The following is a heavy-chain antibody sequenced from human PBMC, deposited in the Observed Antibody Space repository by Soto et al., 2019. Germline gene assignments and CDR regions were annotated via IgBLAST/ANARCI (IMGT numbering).Heavy chain of an antibody. D-gene: IGHD2-2*01. J-gene: IGHJ6*02. V-gene: IGHV3-30-3*01. CDR3: ARDISRELLSGLNTYYYGMDV. CDR1: GFTFSSYA. CDR2: ISYDGSNK. Sequence: QVQLVESGGGVVQPGRSLRLSCAASGFTFSSYAMHGVRQAPGKGLEGVAVISYDGSNKYYADSVKGRFTISRDNSKNTLYLQMNSLRAEDTAVYYCARDISRELLSGLNTYYYGMDVWGQGTTVTVSS.